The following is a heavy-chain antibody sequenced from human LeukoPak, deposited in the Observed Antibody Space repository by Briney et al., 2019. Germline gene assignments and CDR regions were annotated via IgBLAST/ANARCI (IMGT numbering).Heavy chain of an antibody. CDR3: ARGLLSGMGPDD. Sequence: GGSLRLSCAASGYTFSTYSMNWVRQAPGKGLEWVSYISSSSSTIYYADSVKGRFTISRDNAKNSLYLQMNSLRDEDTAVYYCARGLLSGMGPDDWGQGTLVTVSS. J-gene: IGHJ4*02. CDR1: GYTFSTYS. D-gene: IGHD5-24*01. CDR2: ISSSSSTI. V-gene: IGHV3-48*02.